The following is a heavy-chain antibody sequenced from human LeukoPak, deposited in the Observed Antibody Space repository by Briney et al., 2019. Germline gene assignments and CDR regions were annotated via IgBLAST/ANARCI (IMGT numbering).Heavy chain of an antibody. Sequence: GRSLRLSCAASGFTFSSYAMHWVRQAPGKGLEWVAVISYDGSNKYYADSVKGRFTIPRDNSKNTLYLQMNSLRAEDTAVYYCARGAAATDAFDIWGQGTMVTVSS. D-gene: IGHD6-13*01. CDR1: GFTFSSYA. CDR2: ISYDGSNK. J-gene: IGHJ3*02. V-gene: IGHV3-30-3*01. CDR3: ARGAAATDAFDI.